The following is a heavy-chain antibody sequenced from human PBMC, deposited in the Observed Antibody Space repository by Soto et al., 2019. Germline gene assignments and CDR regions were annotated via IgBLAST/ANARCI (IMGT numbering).Heavy chain of an antibody. CDR2: ISAYNGNT. J-gene: IGHJ6*02. CDR3: ARSPGYYDILTGYYIRGYYYYGMDV. V-gene: IGHV1-18*04. Sequence: GASVKVSCKASGYTFTSYGISWVRQAPGQGLEWMGWISAYNGNTNYAQKLQGRVTMTTDTSTSTAYMELRSLRSDDTAVYYCARSPGYYDILTGYYIRGYYYYGMDVWGQGTTVTVSS. CDR1: GYTFTSYG. D-gene: IGHD3-9*01.